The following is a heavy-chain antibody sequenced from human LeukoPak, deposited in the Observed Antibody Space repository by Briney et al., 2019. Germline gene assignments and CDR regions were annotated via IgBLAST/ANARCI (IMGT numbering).Heavy chain of an antibody. V-gene: IGHV3-23*01. CDR1: GFTFSSYA. CDR3: AKDYGPLSSY. Sequence: GGSLRLSCEVSGFTFSSYAMSWVRQAPGKGLEWVSAISGSGGSTYYADSVKGRFPISRDNSKNTLYLQMNSLRAEDTALYYRAKDYGPLSSYWGQGTLVTVSS. CDR2: ISGSGGST. D-gene: IGHD4-17*01. J-gene: IGHJ4*02.